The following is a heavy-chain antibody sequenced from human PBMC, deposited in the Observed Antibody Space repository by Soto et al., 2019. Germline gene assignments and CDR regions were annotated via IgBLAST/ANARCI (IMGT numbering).Heavy chain of an antibody. CDR3: AKGFIAVAGISYFDY. D-gene: IGHD6-19*01. J-gene: IGHJ4*02. CDR2: ISYDGSNK. Sequence: QVQLVESGGGVVQPGRSLRLSCAASGFTFSSYGMHWVRQAPGKGLEWVAVISYDGSNKYYADSVKGRFTISRDNSTNTLYLQMNSLRAEDTAVYYCAKGFIAVAGISYFDYWGQGTLVTVSS. V-gene: IGHV3-30*18. CDR1: GFTFSSYG.